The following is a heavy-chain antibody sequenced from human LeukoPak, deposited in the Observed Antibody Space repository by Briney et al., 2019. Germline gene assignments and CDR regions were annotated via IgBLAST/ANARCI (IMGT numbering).Heavy chain of an antibody. J-gene: IGHJ4*02. V-gene: IGHV3-23*01. Sequence: GGSLRLSCAASGFTFSSYAMSWVRQAPGKGLEWVSAISGSGGSTYYADSVKGRFTISRDNSKNTLYLQMNSLRAEDTAVYYCEKDLECVYYYDSSGYYSRPGYLDYWGQGTLVTVSS. CDR2: ISGSGGST. CDR1: GFTFSSYA. D-gene: IGHD3-22*01. CDR3: EKDLECVYYYDSSGYYSRPGYLDY.